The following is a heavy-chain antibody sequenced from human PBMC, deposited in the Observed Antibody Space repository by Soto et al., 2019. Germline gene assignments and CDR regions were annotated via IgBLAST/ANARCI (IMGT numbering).Heavy chain of an antibody. CDR1: GGSISSGGYY. J-gene: IGHJ6*02. Sequence: SATLSITCTVSGGSISSGGYYWSWIRQPPGKGLEWIGYIYYSGSTYYNPSLKSRVTISVDTSKNQFSLKLSSVTAADTAVYYCARDNILGILYGGMDVWGQGTTVTVSS. CDR2: IYYSGST. D-gene: IGHD3-3*01. V-gene: IGHV4-30-4*01. CDR3: ARDNILGILYGGMDV.